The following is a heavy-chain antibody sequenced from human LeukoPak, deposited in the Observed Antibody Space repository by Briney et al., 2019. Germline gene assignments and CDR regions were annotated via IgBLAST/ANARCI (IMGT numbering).Heavy chain of an antibody. CDR2: IIPILGIA. CDR1: GGTFSSYA. V-gene: IGHV1-69*04. Sequence: GASVKVSCKASGGTFSSYAISWVRQAPGQGLEWMGRIIPILGIANYAQKFQGRVTITADKSTSTAYMELSSLRSENTAVYYCALDRVAVAPDYWGQGTLVTVSS. J-gene: IGHJ4*02. CDR3: ALDRVAVAPDY. D-gene: IGHD6-19*01.